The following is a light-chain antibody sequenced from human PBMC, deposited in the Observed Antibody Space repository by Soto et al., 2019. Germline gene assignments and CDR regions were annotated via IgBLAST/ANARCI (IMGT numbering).Light chain of an antibody. J-gene: IGKJ5*01. CDR2: GAS. CDR3: QQYNNWPPIT. Sequence: IGIAQSPDTLSISPGARATLSSRASQSVSSNLAWYQQKPGQAPRLLIYGASTRATGIPARFSGSGSGTEFTLTISSLQSADFAVYYCQQYNNWPPITFGQGTRLEIK. CDR1: QSVSSN. V-gene: IGKV3-15*01.